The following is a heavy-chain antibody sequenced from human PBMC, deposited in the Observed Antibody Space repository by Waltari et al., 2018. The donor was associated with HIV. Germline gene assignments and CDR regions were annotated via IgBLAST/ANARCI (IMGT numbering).Heavy chain of an antibody. CDR2: MNTNSGNT. V-gene: IGHV1-8*01. Sequence: QVQLVQSGAEVKKPGASVKVSCKASGYTFTSYDINWVRQATGQGLEWMGWMNTNSGNTGYAQKFQGRVTMTRNTSISTAYMELSSLRSEDTAVYYCARVRRGSGGSCYSLRYWGQGTLVTVSS. CDR3: ARVRRGSGGSCYSLRY. CDR1: GYTFTSYD. D-gene: IGHD2-15*01. J-gene: IGHJ4*02.